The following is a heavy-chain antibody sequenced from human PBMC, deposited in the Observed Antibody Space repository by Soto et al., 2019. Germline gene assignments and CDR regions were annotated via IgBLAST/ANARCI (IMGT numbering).Heavy chain of an antibody. J-gene: IGHJ4*02. D-gene: IGHD1-26*01. CDR1: GFTFSTYG. V-gene: IGHV3-33*01. Sequence: QVQLVESGGGVVQPGRSLRLSCAASGFTFSTYGMHWVRQAPGKGLEWVAVIWYDGSNKYYADSVTGRFTISRDNSKSTLYLQMNSLRAEDTAVCYCARDRLLGNSFDYWGQGSLVTVSS. CDR2: IWYDGSNK. CDR3: ARDRLLGNSFDY.